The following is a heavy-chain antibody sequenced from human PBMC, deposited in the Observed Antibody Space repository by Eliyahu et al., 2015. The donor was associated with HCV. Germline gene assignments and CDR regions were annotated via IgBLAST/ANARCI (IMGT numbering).Heavy chain of an antibody. V-gene: IGHV3-23*01. CDR2: ISGSGHTT. Sequence: EVQLLESGGGLVQPGGSLXLSCAGXGFXFNXYAMSWVRQAPGKGLEWVSAISGSGHTTSYANSVRGRFTISRDNSKNTLSLQLNDLKAGDTAVYYCAKSSWYSSDFFDFWGQGILVTVSS. CDR3: AKSSWYSSDFFDF. D-gene: IGHD6-19*01. CDR1: GFXFNXYA. J-gene: IGHJ4*02.